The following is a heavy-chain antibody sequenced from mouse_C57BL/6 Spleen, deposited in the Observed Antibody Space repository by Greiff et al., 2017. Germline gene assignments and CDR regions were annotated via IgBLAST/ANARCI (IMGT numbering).Heavy chain of an antibody. CDR1: GYTFTDYE. J-gene: IGHJ4*01. Sequence: QVQLKQSGAELVRPGASVTLSCKASGYTFTDYEMHWVKQTPVHGLEWIGAIDPETGGTAYNQKFKGKAILTADKSSSTAYMELRSLTSEDSAVYYCTSYDGYLYAMDYWGQGTSVTVSS. CDR2: IDPETGGT. CDR3: TSYDGYLYAMDY. V-gene: IGHV1-15*01. D-gene: IGHD2-3*01.